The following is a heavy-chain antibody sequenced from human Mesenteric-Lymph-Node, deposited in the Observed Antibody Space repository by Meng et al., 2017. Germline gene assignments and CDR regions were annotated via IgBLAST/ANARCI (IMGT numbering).Heavy chain of an antibody. Sequence: VRLVGLGGGRVKPGGSLRLSCVGSRSIFDSYDMTWIRQAPGKGPEWVASMGLGHSHGSYADSVIGRFTVSRDNAKTSFFLQMNSLRAEDTAIYYCASDPNWSTTWGQGTLVTVSS. V-gene: IGHV3-21*04. J-gene: IGHJ5*02. CDR2: MGLGHSHG. CDR1: RSIFDSYD. CDR3: ASDPNWSTT.